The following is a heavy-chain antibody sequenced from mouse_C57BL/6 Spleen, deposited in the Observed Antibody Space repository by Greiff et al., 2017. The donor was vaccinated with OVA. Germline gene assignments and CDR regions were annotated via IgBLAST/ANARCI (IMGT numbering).Heavy chain of an antibody. CDR1: GYSITSDS. D-gene: IGHD2-2*01. CDR3: AIGKGYHCYIDG. Sequence: EVKLLESGPGLAKPSQSLSLSCSVTGYSITSDSWNWIRQFPGNKLEYMGYISYSGSTYYNPSLKSRISITRDTSKNQYYLQLISVTTEDTATYYCAIGKGYHCYIDGGSTGTTVTVYS. CDR2: ISYSGST. J-gene: IGHJ1*03. V-gene: IGHV3-8*01.